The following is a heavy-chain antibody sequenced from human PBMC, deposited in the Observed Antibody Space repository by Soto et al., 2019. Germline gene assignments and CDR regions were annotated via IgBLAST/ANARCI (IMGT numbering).Heavy chain of an antibody. J-gene: IGHJ6*02. CDR3: ASTYGEGHSSSHTPYYCYYGMDV. D-gene: IGHD6-6*01. CDR2: ISAYNGNT. Sequence: ASVKVSCKASGYTFTSYGISWVRPAPGQGLEWMGWISAYNGNTNYAQKLQGRVTMTTDTSTSTAYMELRSLRSDDTAVYYCASTYGEGHSSSHTPYYCYYGMDVWGQGTTVTVSS. CDR1: GYTFTSYG. V-gene: IGHV1-18*01.